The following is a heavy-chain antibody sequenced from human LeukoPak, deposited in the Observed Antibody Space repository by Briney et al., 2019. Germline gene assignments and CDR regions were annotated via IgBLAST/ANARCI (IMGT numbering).Heavy chain of an antibody. D-gene: IGHD2-2*02. CDR2: ISGSGGST. Sequence: GGPLRLTCIDSGFPFSRYAMSWLPQAPGKRLEWVSAISGSGGSTYYADSVKGRFTISRDNSKNTLYLQMNSLRAEDTAVYYCARDGCSSTSCYTRWFDPWGQGTLVTVSS. CDR1: GFPFSRYA. J-gene: IGHJ5*02. CDR3: ARDGCSSTSCYTRWFDP. V-gene: IGHV3-23*01.